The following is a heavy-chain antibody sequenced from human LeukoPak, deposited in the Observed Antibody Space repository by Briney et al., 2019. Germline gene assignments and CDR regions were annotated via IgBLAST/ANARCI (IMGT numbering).Heavy chain of an antibody. CDR2: IYSDGST. J-gene: IGHJ5*02. CDR1: GFTVSSSY. Sequence: GGSLRLSCAASGFTVSSSYITWVRQAPGKGLDWVSVIYSDGSTYYADSVKGRFTISRDNSKNTLYLQMNSLRAEDSAVYYCARDEGTMVRGVNWFDPWGQGTLVTVSS. CDR3: ARDEGTMVRGVNWFDP. V-gene: IGHV3-53*01. D-gene: IGHD3-10*01.